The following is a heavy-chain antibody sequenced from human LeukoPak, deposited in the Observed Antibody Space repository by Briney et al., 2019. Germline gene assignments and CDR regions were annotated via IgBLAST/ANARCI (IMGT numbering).Heavy chain of an antibody. D-gene: IGHD6-13*01. V-gene: IGHV3-30*02. Sequence: GSLRLSCAASGFTFSSYGMHWVRQAPGKGLEWVAFIRYDGSNKYYADSVKGRFTISRDNSKNTLYLQMNSLRAEDTAVYYCAKDLRAAAGTLTSGWFDPWGQGTLVTVSS. CDR3: AKDLRAAAGTLTSGWFDP. CDR1: GFTFSSYG. J-gene: IGHJ5*02. CDR2: IRYDGSNK.